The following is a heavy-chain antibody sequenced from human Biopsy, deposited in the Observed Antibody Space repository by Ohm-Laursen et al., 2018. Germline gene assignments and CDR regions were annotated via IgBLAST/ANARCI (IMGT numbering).Heavy chain of an antibody. Sequence: GSSVKVSCTVSGYTLTELSIHWVRQTGGKGLEWMGGFDREERKTVYAEKFQGRVTMTEDTSTDTVYMEVTSLRSDDTAVYYCATGPYYDTRFYYNVRPFDFWGQGTLVTVSS. D-gene: IGHD3-10*01. CDR2: FDREERKT. CDR3: ATGPYYDTRFYYNVRPFDF. CDR1: GYTLTELS. V-gene: IGHV1-24*01. J-gene: IGHJ4*02.